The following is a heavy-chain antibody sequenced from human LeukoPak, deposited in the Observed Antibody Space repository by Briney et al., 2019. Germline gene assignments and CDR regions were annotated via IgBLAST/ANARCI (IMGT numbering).Heavy chain of an antibody. CDR1: GFTFNTYW. Sequence: QSGGSLRLSCVASGFTFNTYWMHWVRQAPGKGLVWVSRIHRDGNNINYADFVRGRFTVSRDNAKNTLYLQMHSLRVEDTAMYYCARGLRDRYGMDVWGQGTTVTVSS. CDR2: IHRDGNNI. CDR3: ARGLRDRYGMDV. V-gene: IGHV3-74*01. J-gene: IGHJ6*02.